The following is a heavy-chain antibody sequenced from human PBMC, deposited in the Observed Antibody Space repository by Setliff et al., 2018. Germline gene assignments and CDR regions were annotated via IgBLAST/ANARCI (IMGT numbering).Heavy chain of an antibody. J-gene: IGHJ4*01. Sequence: PGGSLRLSCAASGFTFSSYSMNWVRQAPGKGLEWVSSISSSSSYIYYADSVKGRFTISRDNAKNSLYLQMNSLRAEDTAVYYCAGDRDGNNWNDLDYWGHGTLVTVSS. D-gene: IGHD1-20*01. CDR1: GFTFSSYS. CDR2: ISSSSSYI. V-gene: IGHV3-21*01. CDR3: AGDRDGNNWNDLDY.